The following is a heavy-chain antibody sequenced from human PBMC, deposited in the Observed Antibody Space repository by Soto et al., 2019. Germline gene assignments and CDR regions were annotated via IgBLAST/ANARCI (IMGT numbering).Heavy chain of an antibody. J-gene: IGHJ4*02. CDR1: GGSISSYY. Sequence: SETLSLTCTVSGGSISSYYWSWIRQPPGKGLEWIGYIYYSGSTNYNPSLKSRVTISVDTSKNQFSLKLSSVTAADTAVYYCARDYCSSTSCSPGELDYWGQGTLATVSS. CDR3: ARDYCSSTSCSPGELDY. CDR2: IYYSGST. D-gene: IGHD2-2*01. V-gene: IGHV4-59*01.